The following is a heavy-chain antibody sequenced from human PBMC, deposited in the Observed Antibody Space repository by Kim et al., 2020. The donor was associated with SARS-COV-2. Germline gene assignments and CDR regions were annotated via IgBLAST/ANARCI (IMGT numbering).Heavy chain of an antibody. CDR3: AREVLASTYGMYV. CDR1: GFTFSTYG. D-gene: IGHD6-6*01. V-gene: IGHV3-21*06. J-gene: IGHJ6*02. Sequence: GGSLRLSCGASGFTFSTYGMNWVRQAPGKGLEWVSSIGSSSSDIYYADSVKGRFTISRDNARNLLYFQMRSLRAEDTAVYYCAREVLASTYGMYVWGQGAT. CDR2: IGSSSSDI.